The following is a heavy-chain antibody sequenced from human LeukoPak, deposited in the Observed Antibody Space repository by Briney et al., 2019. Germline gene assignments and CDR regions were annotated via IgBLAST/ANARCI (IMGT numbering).Heavy chain of an antibody. D-gene: IGHD4-17*01. CDR3: ARHRGGDYGLDAFDI. J-gene: IGHJ3*02. V-gene: IGHV5-10-1*01. CDR1: GYTFTNYW. CDR2: IDPSDSYT. Sequence: GESLKISCKGSGYTFTNYWIGWVRQMPGKGLEWMGRIDPSDSYTNYSPSFQGHVTISDDKSISTAYLQWSSLKASDTAMYYCARHRGGDYGLDAFDIWGQGTMVTVSS.